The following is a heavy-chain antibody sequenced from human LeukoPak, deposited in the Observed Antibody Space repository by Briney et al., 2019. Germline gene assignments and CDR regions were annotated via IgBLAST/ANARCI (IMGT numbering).Heavy chain of an antibody. J-gene: IGHJ4*02. CDR2: ISSSSSTI. CDR3: ARGSPTRSSDY. Sequence: GGSLRPSCAASGFTFSSYSMNWVRQAPGKGLEWVSYISSSSSTIYYADSVKGRFTISRDNAKNSLYLQMNSLRAEDTAVYYCARGSPTRSSDYWGQGTLVTVSP. CDR1: GFTFSSYS. V-gene: IGHV3-48*01. D-gene: IGHD6-13*01.